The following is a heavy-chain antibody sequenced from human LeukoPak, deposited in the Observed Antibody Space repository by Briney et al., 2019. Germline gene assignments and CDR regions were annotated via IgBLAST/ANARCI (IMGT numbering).Heavy chain of an antibody. J-gene: IGHJ6*03. CDR2: IKEDGSEK. CDR1: GFTFSNYW. CDR3: TRDGGGSYYYYYYYMDV. Sequence: PGGSLRLSCAASGFTFSNYWMSWVRQAPEKGLEWVANIKEDGSEKYYVESVEGRFTISRDNAKNSLYLQMNSLRAEDTAVYYCTRDGGGSYYYYYYYMDVWGKGTTVTISS. V-gene: IGHV3-7*01. D-gene: IGHD1-26*01.